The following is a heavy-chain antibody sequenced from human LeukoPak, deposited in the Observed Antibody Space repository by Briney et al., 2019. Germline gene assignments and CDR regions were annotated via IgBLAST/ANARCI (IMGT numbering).Heavy chain of an antibody. V-gene: IGHV4-59*01. CDR3: AREWLRGWFDS. D-gene: IGHD5-18*01. J-gene: IGHJ5*01. Sequence: PSETLSLTCTVSGGSISSYYWSWIRQPPPEGLEWIGYIYYSGGTNYNPSLKSRVTISVDTSKNQFSLKLSSVTAADTAVYYCAREWLRGWFDSWGQGTLVTVSS. CDR1: GGSISSYY. CDR2: IYYSGGT.